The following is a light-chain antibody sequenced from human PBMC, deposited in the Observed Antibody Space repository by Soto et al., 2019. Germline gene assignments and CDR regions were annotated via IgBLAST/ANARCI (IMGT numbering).Light chain of an antibody. CDR3: SSYTSSSFYV. CDR1: SSDVGGYNY. Sequence: QSVLTQPASVSGSPGQSLTISCTGTSSDVGGYNYVSLYQEHQGKASKLMIYEVSDRPSGVSNRFSGSKSGNTASLTISGLQAEDEADYYCSSYTSSSFYVFGTGTKVTVL. V-gene: IGLV2-14*01. J-gene: IGLJ1*01. CDR2: EVS.